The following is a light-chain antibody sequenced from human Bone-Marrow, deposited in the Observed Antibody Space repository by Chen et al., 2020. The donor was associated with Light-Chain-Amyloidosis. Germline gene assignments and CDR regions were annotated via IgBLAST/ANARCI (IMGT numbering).Light chain of an antibody. V-gene: IGLV3-25*03. CDR3: QSADSNDTL. J-gene: IGLJ2*01. CDR1: ALAKQY. Sequence: SNELTQTPSVSVSPGQPARITCSGDALAKQYAYWYQHKPGQAPVVIVYKDNQRTSGIPERFSGSTSGTIVTLTISGVQTEDEADYYFQSADSNDTLFGGGTKLTVL. CDR2: KDN.